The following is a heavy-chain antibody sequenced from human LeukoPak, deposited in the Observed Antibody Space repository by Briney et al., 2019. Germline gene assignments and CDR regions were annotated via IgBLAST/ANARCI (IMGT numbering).Heavy chain of an antibody. CDR1: GFTVSSNY. Sequence: PGGSLRLSCAASGFTVSSNYMSWVRQAPGKGLEWVSVIYSGGSTYYADSVKGRFTISRDNSKNTLYLQMNSLRAEDTAVYYCASYSGWDTYYFDYWGQGTLVTVSS. V-gene: IGHV3-66*01. CDR3: ASYSGWDTYYFDY. CDR2: IYSGGST. D-gene: IGHD6-19*01. J-gene: IGHJ4*02.